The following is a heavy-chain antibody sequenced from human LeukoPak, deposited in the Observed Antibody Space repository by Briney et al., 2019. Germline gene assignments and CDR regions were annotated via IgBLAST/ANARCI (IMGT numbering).Heavy chain of an antibody. Sequence: AASVKVSCKASGGTFSSYAISWVRQAPGQGLEWMGRIIPIFGTANYAQKFQGRVTITADKSTSTAYMELSSLRSEDTAVYYCARMVVAAGYYYYGMDVWGQGTTVTVSS. V-gene: IGHV1-69*06. CDR2: IIPIFGTA. CDR1: GGTFSSYA. J-gene: IGHJ6*02. D-gene: IGHD2-15*01. CDR3: ARMVVAAGYYYYGMDV.